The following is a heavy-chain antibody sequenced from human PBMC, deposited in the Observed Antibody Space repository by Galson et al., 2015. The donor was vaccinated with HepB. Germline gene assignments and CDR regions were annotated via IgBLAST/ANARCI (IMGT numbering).Heavy chain of an antibody. D-gene: IGHD3-9*01. Sequence: SLRLSCAAYGFTFSSYAMSWVRQAPGKGLEWVSAISGSGGSTYYADSVKGRFTISRDNSKNTLYLQMNSLRAEDTAVYYCAKVFDDILTGYYDYWGQGTLVTVSS. V-gene: IGHV3-23*01. CDR3: AKVFDDILTGYYDY. J-gene: IGHJ4*02. CDR2: ISGSGGST. CDR1: GFTFSSYA.